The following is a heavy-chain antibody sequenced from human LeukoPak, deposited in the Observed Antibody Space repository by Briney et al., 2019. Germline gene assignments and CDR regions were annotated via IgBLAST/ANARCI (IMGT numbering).Heavy chain of an antibody. Sequence: GASVKVSCKAFGYTFTSYFMYWVRQAPGQGLEWMGLINPRGGTTSYAQKFQGRITMTRDTSTSTVYMELSSLRSDDTAVYYCARWDYYDSRTFDIWGQGTMVTVS. CDR3: ARWDYYDSRTFDI. CDR2: INPRGGTT. V-gene: IGHV1-46*01. D-gene: IGHD3-22*01. J-gene: IGHJ3*02. CDR1: GYTFTSYF.